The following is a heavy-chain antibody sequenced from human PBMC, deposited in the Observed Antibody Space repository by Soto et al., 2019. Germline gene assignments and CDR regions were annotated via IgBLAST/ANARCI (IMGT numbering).Heavy chain of an antibody. V-gene: IGHV3-48*01. J-gene: IGHJ4*02. CDR1: EFAFSSYS. CDR3: ARITSKRVDSNYAHDPDY. D-gene: IGHD4-4*01. Sequence: PGWSLRHSFVAAEFAFSSYSMNWINQAPGKGLEWVSYISSSSSTIYYADSVKGRFTISRDNAKNSLYLQMNSLRAEDTAVYYCARITSKRVDSNYAHDPDYWGQGTLVTVSS. CDR2: ISSSSSTI.